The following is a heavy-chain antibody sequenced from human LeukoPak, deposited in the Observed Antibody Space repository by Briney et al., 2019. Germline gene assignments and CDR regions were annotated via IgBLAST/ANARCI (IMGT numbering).Heavy chain of an antibody. J-gene: IGHJ4*02. CDR2: INSDESRT. CDR1: GFTFSTFW. D-gene: IGHD3-10*01. V-gene: IGHV3-74*01. Sequence: GGSLRLSCAASGFTFSTFWMHWVRQVPGKGLVWVSRINSDESRTNYADSVKGRFTISRDISKNTLYLQMNSLRAEDTAVYYCAKDRVFELWFEEASPYYFDYWGQGTLVTVSS. CDR3: AKDRVFELWFEEASPYYFDY.